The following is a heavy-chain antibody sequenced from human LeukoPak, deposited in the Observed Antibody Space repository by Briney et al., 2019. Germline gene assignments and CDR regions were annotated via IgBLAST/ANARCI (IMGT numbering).Heavy chain of an antibody. CDR3: AKSPRVGATTRAFDI. Sequence: PGGSLRLSCAASGFTFSSYAMSWVRQAPEKGLEWVSAISGSGGSTYYADSVKGRFTMSRDNSKNTLYLQMNSLRAEDTAVYYCAKSPRVGATTRAFDIWGQGTMVTVSS. CDR2: ISGSGGST. CDR1: GFTFSSYA. J-gene: IGHJ3*02. V-gene: IGHV3-23*01. D-gene: IGHD1-26*01.